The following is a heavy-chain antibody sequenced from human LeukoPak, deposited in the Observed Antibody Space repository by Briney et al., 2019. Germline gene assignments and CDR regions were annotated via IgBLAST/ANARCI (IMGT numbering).Heavy chain of an antibody. CDR3: ARVHSSCWYHYFDY. V-gene: IGHV3-74*01. J-gene: IGHJ4*02. D-gene: IGHD6-19*01. CDR2: INSDGSTT. Sequence: PGGSLRLSCVVSGFSFSNYWMHWVRQAPGKGLVWVSRINSDGSTTSYAASVKGRFTIPRDNAKNSLYLQMNSLRAEDTAVYYCARVHSSCWYHYFDYWGQGTLVTVSS. CDR1: GFSFSNYW.